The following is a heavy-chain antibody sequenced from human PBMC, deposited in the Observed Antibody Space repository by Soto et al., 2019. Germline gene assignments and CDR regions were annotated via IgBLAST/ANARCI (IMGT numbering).Heavy chain of an antibody. D-gene: IGHD6-19*01. Sequence: GGSLRLSCAASGFTVSSNYMSWVRQAPGKGLEWVSVIFTGGSTYYADSVKGRFTISRHSSKNTVYLQMNSLRAEDTAVYCCARDRYSSGWLDAFAIWGQGTMVTVSS. CDR1: GFTVSSNY. V-gene: IGHV3-53*04. J-gene: IGHJ3*02. CDR3: ARDRYSSGWLDAFAI. CDR2: IFTGGST.